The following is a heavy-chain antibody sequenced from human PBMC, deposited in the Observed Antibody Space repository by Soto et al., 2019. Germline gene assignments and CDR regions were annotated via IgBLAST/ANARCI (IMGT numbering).Heavy chain of an antibody. J-gene: IGHJ4*02. CDR2: MNPNTGNT. Sequence: ASVKVSCKASGYSFTDYDINWVRQATGRGLEWMGWMNPNTGNTRYAQNFQGRLIMTRDTSISTAFMELSRLTSDDTALYFCARDNFSPLTYFWGQGTPVTVSS. CDR3: ARDNFSPLTYF. D-gene: IGHD3-9*01. CDR1: GYSFTDYD. V-gene: IGHV1-8*01.